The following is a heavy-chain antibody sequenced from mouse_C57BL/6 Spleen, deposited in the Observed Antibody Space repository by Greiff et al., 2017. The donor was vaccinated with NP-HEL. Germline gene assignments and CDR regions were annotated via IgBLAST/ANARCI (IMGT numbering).Heavy chain of an antibody. J-gene: IGHJ3*01. Sequence: QVQLQQPGAELVKPGASVKLSCKASGYTFTSYWMHWVKQRPGQGLEWIGMIHPNSGSTNYNEKFKSKATLTVDKSSSTAYMQLSSLTSEDSAVYYCARWMDYDGFAYWGQGTLVTVSA. CDR2: IHPNSGST. CDR3: ARWMDYDGFAY. D-gene: IGHD2-4*01. V-gene: IGHV1-64*01. CDR1: GYTFTSYW.